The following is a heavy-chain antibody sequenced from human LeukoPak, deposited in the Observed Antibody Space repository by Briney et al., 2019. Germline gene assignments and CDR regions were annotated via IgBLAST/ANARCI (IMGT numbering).Heavy chain of an antibody. CDR3: ASGTPLDY. D-gene: IGHD1-1*01. CDR1: GFTCSSYS. Sequence: PGGSLRLSCAASGFTCSSYSMNWVRQAPGKGLEWVSSISSSSSYIYYADSVKGRFTISRDNAKNSPYLQMNSLRAEDTAVYYCASGTPLDYWGQGTLVTVSS. V-gene: IGHV3-21*01. CDR2: ISSSSSYI. J-gene: IGHJ4*02.